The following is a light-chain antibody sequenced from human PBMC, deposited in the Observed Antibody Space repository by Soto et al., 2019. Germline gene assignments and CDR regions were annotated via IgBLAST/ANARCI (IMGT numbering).Light chain of an antibody. CDR2: AAS. CDR3: QQYGSSPRT. Sequence: EIVLTQSPGTLSLSPGERATLTCRASQSISNSYLAWHQQKPGQAPRLLIYAASNRANGIPDRFSGSGSGTDFTLTIKRLEPEDFAGYYCQQYGSSPRTFGQGTKVEIK. V-gene: IGKV3-20*01. J-gene: IGKJ1*01. CDR1: QSISNSY.